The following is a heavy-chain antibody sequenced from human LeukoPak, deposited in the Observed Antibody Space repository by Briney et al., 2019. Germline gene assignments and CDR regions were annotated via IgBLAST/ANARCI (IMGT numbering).Heavy chain of an antibody. CDR1: GRSFSGYY. CDR2: INHSGST. CDR3: ARGRGTMVRGVIITKYYFDY. V-gene: IGHV4-34*01. Sequence: PSETLSLTCAVYGRSFSGYYWIWIRQPPGKGLEWIGEINHSGSTNYNPSLKSRVTISVDTSKNQFSLKLRSVTAADTAVYYCARGRGTMVRGVIITKYYFDYWGQGTLVTVSS. D-gene: IGHD3-10*01. J-gene: IGHJ4*02.